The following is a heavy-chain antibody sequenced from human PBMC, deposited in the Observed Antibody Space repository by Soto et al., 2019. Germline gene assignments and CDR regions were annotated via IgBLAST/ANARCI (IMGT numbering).Heavy chain of an antibody. Sequence: EVQLVESGGGLIQPGGSLRLSCEASGFSFSDSGMNWVRRAPGKRLEWISYISSSSRTIYYAASVEGRFTISRDNVRNSVHLQMNSLRGEDTGVYYCARTRMEWALSFDNWGLGTLVTVSS. CDR1: GFSFSDSG. J-gene: IGHJ4*02. CDR3: ARTRMEWALSFDN. D-gene: IGHD3-3*01. V-gene: IGHV3-48*01. CDR2: ISSSSRTI.